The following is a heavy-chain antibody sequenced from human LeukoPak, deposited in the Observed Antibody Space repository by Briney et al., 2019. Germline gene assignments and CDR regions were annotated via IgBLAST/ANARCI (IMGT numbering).Heavy chain of an antibody. J-gene: IGHJ4*02. Sequence: PGGSLRLSCAASVFTFSIYAMHCVPQAPGKGLEGVAVIPYDGSNKYYADSVKGRFTISRENSKNRLYLQMNSLRAEDTAVYYCAREDDFWSGYGKPYFDYWGQGTLVTVSS. V-gene: IGHV3-30*04. CDR2: IPYDGSNK. CDR3: AREDDFWSGYGKPYFDY. CDR1: VFTFSIYA. D-gene: IGHD3-3*01.